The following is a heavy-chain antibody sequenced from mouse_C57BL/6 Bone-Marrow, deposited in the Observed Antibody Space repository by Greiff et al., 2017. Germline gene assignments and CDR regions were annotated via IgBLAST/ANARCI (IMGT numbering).Heavy chain of an antibody. V-gene: IGHV7-3*01. D-gene: IGHD1-1*01. CDR2: IRNKANGYTT. Sequence: EVQLVESGGGLVQPGGSLSLSCAASGFTFTDYCMSWVRQPPGKGLEWLGFIRNKANGYTTEYSATVKGRFTMSRDTSQSILYIQMNALTAEDSATYYCARYYGDVWGTGTTVTVSS. J-gene: IGHJ1*03. CDR1: GFTFTDYC. CDR3: ARYYGDV.